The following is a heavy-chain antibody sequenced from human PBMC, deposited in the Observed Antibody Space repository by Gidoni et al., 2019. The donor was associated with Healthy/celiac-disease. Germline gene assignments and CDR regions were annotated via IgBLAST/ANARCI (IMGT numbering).Heavy chain of an antibody. Sequence: EVQPVASGGGLVQSGGSLSLSCAASGFTFLRYWMSWVRQAPGKGLEWVANIKQDGSEKYYVDSVKGRFTISRDNAKNSLYLQMNSLRAEDTAVYYCARRWGLSRDGYNYFDLWGRGTLVTVSS. CDR3: ARRWGLSRDGYNYFDL. V-gene: IGHV3-7*01. CDR2: IKQDGSEK. D-gene: IGHD5-12*01. CDR1: GFTFLRYW. J-gene: IGHJ2*01.